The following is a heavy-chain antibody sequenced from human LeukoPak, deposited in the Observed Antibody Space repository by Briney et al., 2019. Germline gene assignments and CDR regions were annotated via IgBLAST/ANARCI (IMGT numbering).Heavy chain of an antibody. Sequence: SETLSLTCTVSGGSISSYYWSWIRQPPGKGLEWIGYIYYSGSTNYNPSLKSRVTISVDTSKNQFSLKLSSVTAADTAVYYCARSPGYSGSPFDLWRRGTLVTVSS. J-gene: IGHJ2*01. V-gene: IGHV4-59*08. CDR3: ARSPGYSGSPFDL. CDR1: GGSISSYY. D-gene: IGHD5-12*01. CDR2: IYYSGST.